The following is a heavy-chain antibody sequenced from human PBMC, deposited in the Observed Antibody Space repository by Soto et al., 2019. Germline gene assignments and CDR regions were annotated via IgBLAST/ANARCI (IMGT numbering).Heavy chain of an antibody. CDR3: ARQATITGPFDY. Sequence: QLQLQESGPGLVKPSETLSLTCTVSGGSISSSSYYWGWIRQPPGKGLEWIGSIYYSGSTYYNPSLKSRVTISVDTSKNQFSLKLSSVTAADPAVYYCARQATITGPFDYWGQGTLVTVSS. CDR2: IYYSGST. CDR1: GGSISSSSYY. J-gene: IGHJ4*02. D-gene: IGHD3-10*01. V-gene: IGHV4-39*01.